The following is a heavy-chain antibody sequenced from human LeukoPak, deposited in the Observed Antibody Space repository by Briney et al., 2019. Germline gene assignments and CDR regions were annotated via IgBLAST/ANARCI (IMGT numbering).Heavy chain of an antibody. D-gene: IGHD1-26*01. CDR3: AKEAVVGARYYFDY. Sequence: GGSLRLSCAASGFTFDDYAMHWVRQAPGKGLEWVSLITGEGDRTYYADSEKGRFTIPRDNSKNSLYVQVNSLRTEDTAVYYCAKEAVVGARYYFDYWGQGSLVTVSS. CDR2: ITGEGDRT. V-gene: IGHV3-43*02. CDR1: GFTFDDYA. J-gene: IGHJ4*02.